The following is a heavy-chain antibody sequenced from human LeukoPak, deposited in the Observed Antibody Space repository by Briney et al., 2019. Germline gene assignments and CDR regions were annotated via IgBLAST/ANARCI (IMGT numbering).Heavy chain of an antibody. CDR2: MNPNSGNT. J-gene: IGHJ3*02. V-gene: IGHV1-8*02. CDR3: ARERHIVVVTASDAFDI. D-gene: IGHD2-21*02. Sequence: ASVKVSCKASGYTFTSYDINWVRQATGQGLEWMGWMNPNSGNTGYAQKLQGRVTMTTDTSTSTAYMELRSLRSDDTAVYYCARERHIVVVTASDAFDIWGQGTMVTVSS. CDR1: GYTFTSYD.